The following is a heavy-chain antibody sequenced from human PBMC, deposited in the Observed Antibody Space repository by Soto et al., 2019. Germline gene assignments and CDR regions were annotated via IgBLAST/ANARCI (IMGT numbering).Heavy chain of an antibody. CDR2: ISNTGGGT. V-gene: IGHV3-23*01. Sequence: LRLSCAASGVTFSTYAMYWVRQAPGKGLEWISTISNTGGGTFYADSVKGRFTISRDNSNNTVYLQMHSLRAEDTAVYFCAIGRRKNSGSNTWFDPWGRGTLVTVSS. D-gene: IGHD1-26*01. CDR3: AIGRRKNSGSNTWFDP. J-gene: IGHJ5*02. CDR1: GVTFSTYA.